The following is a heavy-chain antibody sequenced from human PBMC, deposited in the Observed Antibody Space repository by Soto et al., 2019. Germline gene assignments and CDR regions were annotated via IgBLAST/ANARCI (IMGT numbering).Heavy chain of an antibody. V-gene: IGHV4-59*01. J-gene: IGHJ5*02. D-gene: IGHD6-13*01. CDR1: GGSISSYF. CDR3: ARSVAAAFTFDP. CDR2: IYYSGST. Sequence: SETLSLTCTVSGGSISSYFWSWIRQPPWKGLEWIGYIYYSGSTNYNPSLKSRVTISVDTSKNRFSLKLSSVTAADTAGYYCARSVAAAFTFDPWGQGTLVTVSS.